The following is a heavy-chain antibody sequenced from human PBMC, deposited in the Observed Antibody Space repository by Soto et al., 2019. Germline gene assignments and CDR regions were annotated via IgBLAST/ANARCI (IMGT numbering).Heavy chain of an antibody. CDR2: INHSGST. CDR3: ARRASESSTRLNWFDP. CDR1: GGSFSGYY. D-gene: IGHD6-13*01. Sequence: SETLSLTFAVYGGSFSGYYWGWIRQPPGKGLEWIGEINHSGSTNYNPSLKSRVTISVDTSKNQFSLKLSSVTAADTAVYYCARRASESSTRLNWFDPWGQGTLVTVSS. J-gene: IGHJ5*02. V-gene: IGHV4-34*01.